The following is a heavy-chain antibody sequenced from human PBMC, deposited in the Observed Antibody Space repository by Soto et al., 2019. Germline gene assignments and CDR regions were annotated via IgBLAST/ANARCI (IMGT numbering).Heavy chain of an antibody. CDR2: ITSTSYTI. Sequence: EVQLVESGGGLVQPGGSLRLSCAASGFTFSDYSMNWVRQAPGKGLEWVSYITSTSYTIYYADSVKGRFTISRDNAKNSQYLQMNSLRDEDTAVYYCARDYYDSSSYYSYWGQGTLVTVSS. J-gene: IGHJ4*02. CDR1: GFTFSDYS. CDR3: ARDYYDSSSYYSY. D-gene: IGHD3-22*01. V-gene: IGHV3-48*02.